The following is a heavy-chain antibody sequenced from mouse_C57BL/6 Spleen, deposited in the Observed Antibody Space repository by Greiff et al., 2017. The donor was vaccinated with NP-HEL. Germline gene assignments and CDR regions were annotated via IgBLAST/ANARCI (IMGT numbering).Heavy chain of an antibody. CDR3: ARGGFTRDYYAMDY. CDR2: ISDGGSYT. V-gene: IGHV5-4*01. J-gene: IGHJ4*01. CDR1: GFTFSSYA. Sequence: DVQLVESGGGLVKPGGSLKLSCAASGFTFSSYAMSWVRQTPEKRLEWVATISDGGSYTYYPDNVKGRFTISRDNAKNNLYLQMSHLKSEDTAMYYCARGGFTRDYYAMDYWGQGTSVTVSS. D-gene: IGHD3-1*01.